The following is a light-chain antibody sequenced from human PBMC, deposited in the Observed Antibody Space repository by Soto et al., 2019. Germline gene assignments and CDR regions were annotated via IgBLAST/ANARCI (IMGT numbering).Light chain of an antibody. CDR1: SSDVGAYNY. CDR2: AVS. Sequence: QSALTQPASVSGSPGQSITISCTGTSSDVGAYNYVSWYQHHPGKAPRLMIYAVSDRPSGVSNRFSGSKSGNTASLTISGLQDEDEADYYCCSYANTGSNVFGTGTKLTVL. J-gene: IGLJ1*01. V-gene: IGLV2-14*03. CDR3: CSYANTGSNV.